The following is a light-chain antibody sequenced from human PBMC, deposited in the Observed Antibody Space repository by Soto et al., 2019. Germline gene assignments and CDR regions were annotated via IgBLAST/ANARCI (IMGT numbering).Light chain of an antibody. CDR3: QQRSNWPPLT. V-gene: IGKV3-11*01. CDR2: DAS. J-gene: IGKJ5*01. CDR1: QSVSSY. Sequence: EIVLTQSPATLSLSPGERVTLSCRASQSVSSYLAWYQQKPGQAPRLLIYDASNRATGIPARFSGSGSGTDFTLTISSLEPEDFALYYCQQRSNWPPLTFGQGTRLEIK.